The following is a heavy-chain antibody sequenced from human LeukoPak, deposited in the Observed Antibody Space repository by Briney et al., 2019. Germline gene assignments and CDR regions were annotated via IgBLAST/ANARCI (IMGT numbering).Heavy chain of an antibody. CDR2: IYYSGST. CDR3: ARVSHSLIVVV. V-gene: IGHV4-59*01. D-gene: IGHD3-22*01. J-gene: IGHJ4*02. CDR1: GGSISSYY. Sequence: SETLSLTCTVSGGSISSYYWSWIRQPPGKGLEWIGYIYYSGSTNYNPSLKSRVTISVDTSKNQFSLKLSSVTAADTAVYYCARVSHSLIVVVWGQGTLVAVSS.